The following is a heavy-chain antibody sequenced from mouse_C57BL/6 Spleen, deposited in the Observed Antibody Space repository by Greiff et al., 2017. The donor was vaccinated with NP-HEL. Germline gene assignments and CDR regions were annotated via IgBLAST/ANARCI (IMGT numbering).Heavy chain of an antibody. CDR3: AREGPKGYFDY. CDR2: IYPGDGDT. CDR1: GYAFSSYW. Sequence: QVQLQQSGAELVKPGASVKISCKASGYAFSSYWLNWVKQRPGKGLEWLGQIYPGDGDTNYNGKFKGKATLTADKSSSTAYMQLSSLTSEDSAVYFCAREGPKGYFDYWGQGTTLTVSS. V-gene: IGHV1-80*01. J-gene: IGHJ2*01.